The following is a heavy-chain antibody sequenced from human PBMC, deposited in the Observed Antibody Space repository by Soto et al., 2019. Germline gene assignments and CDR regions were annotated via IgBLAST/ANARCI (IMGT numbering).Heavy chain of an antibody. CDR1: GGSVSSGGNH. Sequence: QVQLQESGPGLVKPSQTLSLTCTVSGGSVSSGGNHWTWIRQHPGKGLEWIGNIYSTGITYYNPSLKSRLDSALDTSKNQFVLRLKSVTAADTAVYYCARATGTPWSVDFWGQGTLVKVSS. J-gene: IGHJ4*02. V-gene: IGHV4-31*03. CDR3: ARATGTPWSVDF. D-gene: IGHD1-1*01. CDR2: IYSTGIT.